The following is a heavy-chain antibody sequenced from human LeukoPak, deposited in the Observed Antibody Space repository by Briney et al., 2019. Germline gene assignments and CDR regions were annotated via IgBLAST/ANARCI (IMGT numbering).Heavy chain of an antibody. CDR3: VRGRPAYYYYGMDV. V-gene: IGHV3-7*04. CDR2: IKQDGSEK. Sequence: AGGSLRLSCATSGMNFINAWMSWVRQAPGKGLEWVANIKQDGSEKYYVDSVKGRFTISRDNAKNTLYLQMNSLRAEDTAVYYCVRGRPAYYYYGMDVWGQGTTVTVSS. CDR1: GMNFINAW. J-gene: IGHJ6*02.